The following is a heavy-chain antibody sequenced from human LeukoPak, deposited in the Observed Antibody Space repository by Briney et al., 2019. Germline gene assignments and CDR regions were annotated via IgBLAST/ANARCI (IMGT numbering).Heavy chain of an antibody. Sequence: ASVKVSCKASGYTFTGYYMHWVRQAPGQGLEWMGWINPNSGGTNYAQKFQGRVTMTRDTSISTAYMELSRLRSDDTAVYYCARDSRYSSGWAPDYWGQGTLVTVSS. J-gene: IGHJ4*02. CDR1: GYTFTGYY. D-gene: IGHD6-19*01. CDR3: ARDSRYSSGWAPDY. CDR2: INPNSGGT. V-gene: IGHV1-2*02.